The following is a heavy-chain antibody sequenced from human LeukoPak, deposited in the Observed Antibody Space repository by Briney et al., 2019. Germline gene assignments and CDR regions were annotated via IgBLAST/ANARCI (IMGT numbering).Heavy chain of an antibody. Sequence: GGSLRLSCAASGFTDSSNHMSYVREAPGKGLEWFSFIYSGGSTYYADSVKGRFTISRDNSKNPLYLQMNSLRAEDTAVYYCARWACSSTSCYNDYWGQGTLVTVSS. D-gene: IGHD2-2*02. CDR2: IYSGGST. V-gene: IGHV3-53*01. CDR3: ARWACSSTSCYNDY. J-gene: IGHJ4*02. CDR1: GFTDSSNH.